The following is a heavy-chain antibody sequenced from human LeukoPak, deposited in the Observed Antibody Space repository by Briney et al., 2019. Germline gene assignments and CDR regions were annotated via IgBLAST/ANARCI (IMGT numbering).Heavy chain of an antibody. CDR1: GGSISSSSYY. V-gene: IGHV4-39*07. D-gene: IGHD3-3*01. Sequence: ASETLSLTCTVSGGSISSSSYYWSWIRQPPGKGLEWIGEINHSGSTNYNPSLKSRVTISVDTSKNQFSLKLSSVTAADTAVYYCARDGTIFGVANDAFDIWGQGTMVTVSS. CDR2: INHSGST. J-gene: IGHJ3*02. CDR3: ARDGTIFGVANDAFDI.